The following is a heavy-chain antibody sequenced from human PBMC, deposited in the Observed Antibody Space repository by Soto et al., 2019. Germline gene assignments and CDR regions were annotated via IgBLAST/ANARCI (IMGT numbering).Heavy chain of an antibody. V-gene: IGHV4-31*03. CDR2: IYYSGST. CDR1: GGSISSGGYY. D-gene: IGHD2-2*02. J-gene: IGHJ6*02. CDR3: ARERCSSTSCYTWYGMDV. Sequence: PSETLSLTCTVSGGSISSGGYYWSWIRQHPGKGLEWIGYIYYSGSTYYNPSLKSRVTISVDTSKNQFSLKLSSVTAADTAVYYCARERCSSTSCYTWYGMDVWGQGTTVTV.